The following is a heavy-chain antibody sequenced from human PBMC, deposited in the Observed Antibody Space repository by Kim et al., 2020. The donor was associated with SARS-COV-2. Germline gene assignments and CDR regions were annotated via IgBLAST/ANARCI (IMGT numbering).Heavy chain of an antibody. CDR1: GYSFTSYW. CDR2: IYPGDSDT. J-gene: IGHJ5*02. CDR3: ARRGREYSGYDVNWFDP. D-gene: IGHD5-12*01. Sequence: GESLKISCKGSGYSFTSYWIGWVRQMPGKGLEWMGIIYPGDSDTRYSPSFQGQVTISADKSISTAYLQWSSLKASDTAMYYCARRGREYSGYDVNWFDPWGQGTLVTVSS. V-gene: IGHV5-51*01.